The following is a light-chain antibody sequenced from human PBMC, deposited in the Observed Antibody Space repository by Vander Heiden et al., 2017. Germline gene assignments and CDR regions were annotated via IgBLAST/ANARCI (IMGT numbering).Light chain of an antibody. V-gene: IGLV1-47*01. CDR2: MSS. CDR1: RSNIATNY. CDR3: ASWDESLSGVV. J-gene: IGLJ2*01. Sequence: QAVLTQPPSASGTPGQRFNISCSGSRSNIATNYVYWYQQLPGTAPKLLIYMSSQRPSGVPDRFSGSKSGTSASLAISGLRSEDEADYYCASWDESLSGVVFGGGTKLTVL.